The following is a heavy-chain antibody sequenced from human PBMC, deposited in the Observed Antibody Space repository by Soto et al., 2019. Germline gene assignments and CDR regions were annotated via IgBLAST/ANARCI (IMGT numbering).Heavy chain of an antibody. D-gene: IGHD1-1*01. CDR3: ARVERGTATTVVDAFDI. CDR2: MSHRGGT. V-gene: IGHV4-34*01. Sequence: QVQLQQWGAGLLKPSETLSLTCAVYGGFVSSGSYYWSWIRQPPGQGLEWIGEMSHRGGTHSNPSLKSRVNISVQTTKNQFSLKMSSVPAADTVLYYCARVERGTATTVVDAFDIWGPGQMVAVSA. J-gene: IGHJ3*02. CDR1: GGFVSSGSYY.